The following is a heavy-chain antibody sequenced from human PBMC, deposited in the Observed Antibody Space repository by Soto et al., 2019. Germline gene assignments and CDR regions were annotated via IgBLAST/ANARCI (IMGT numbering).Heavy chain of an antibody. J-gene: IGHJ5*02. CDR1: GGSISSGDYY. V-gene: IGHV4-30-4*01. D-gene: IGHD3-16*02. Sequence: SETLSLTCTVSGGSISSGDYYWSWIRQPPGKGLEWIGYIYYSGSTYYNPSLKSRVTISVDTSKNQFSLKLSSVTAADTAVYYCARAPIMITFGGVIEPKGGWFDPWGQGTLVTVSS. CDR2: IYYSGST. CDR3: ARAPIMITFGGVIEPKGGWFDP.